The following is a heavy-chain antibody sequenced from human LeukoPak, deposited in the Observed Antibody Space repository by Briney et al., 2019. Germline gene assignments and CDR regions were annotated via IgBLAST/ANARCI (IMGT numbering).Heavy chain of an antibody. Sequence: TGGSLRLSCAASGFTFSSYWMNWVRLAPGKGLEWVANIKQDGSEKNYVDSVKGRFTISRDNAKNSLYLQMNSLRAEDTAVYYCRVFAETADYWGPGPLVTVSS. CDR3: RVFAETADY. J-gene: IGHJ4*02. CDR1: GFTFSSYW. CDR2: IKQDGSEK. V-gene: IGHV3-7*01. D-gene: IGHD1-1*01.